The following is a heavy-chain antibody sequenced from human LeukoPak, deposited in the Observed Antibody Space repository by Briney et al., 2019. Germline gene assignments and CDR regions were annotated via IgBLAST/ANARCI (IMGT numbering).Heavy chain of an antibody. D-gene: IGHD1-14*01. Sequence: ASVKVSCKASGYTFTGYYMHWVRQAPGQGLEWMGGIIPIFGTANYAQKFQGRVTITADESTSTAYMELSSLRSEDTAVYYCARDYGTFGQRNWFDPWGQGTLVTVSS. CDR1: GYTFTGYY. CDR2: IIPIFGTA. J-gene: IGHJ5*02. V-gene: IGHV1-69*13. CDR3: ARDYGTFGQRNWFDP.